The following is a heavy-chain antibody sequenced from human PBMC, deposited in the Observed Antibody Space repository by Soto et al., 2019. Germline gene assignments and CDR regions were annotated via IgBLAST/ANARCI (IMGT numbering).Heavy chain of an antibody. CDR3: AKERGSSPVRAPFDI. CDR2: IYYGGST. CDR1: SGSISSNNW. D-gene: IGHD3-10*01. V-gene: IGHV4-4*02. J-gene: IGHJ3*02. Sequence: QVQLQESVPGLVKPSGTLSLTCTVTSGSISSNNWWSWVRQSQVKGLEWLGEIYYGGSTNHNPSAMNRLSISIDASRNQFSVRLTSVTAADTAVYYWAKERGSSPVRAPFDIWGQGTLVTFSS.